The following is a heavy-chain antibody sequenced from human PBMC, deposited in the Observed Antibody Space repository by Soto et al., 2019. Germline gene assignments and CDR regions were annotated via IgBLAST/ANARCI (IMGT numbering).Heavy chain of an antibody. CDR2: IYHSGST. CDR1: GGSISSGGYS. J-gene: IGHJ4*02. Sequence: SETLSLTCAVSGGSISSGGYSWSLIRQPPGKGLEWIGYIYHSGSTYYNPSLKSRVTISVDRSKNQFSLKLSSVTAADTAVYYCARGQVVAAQHWGQGTLVTVSS. V-gene: IGHV4-30-2*01. D-gene: IGHD2-15*01. CDR3: ARGQVVAAQH.